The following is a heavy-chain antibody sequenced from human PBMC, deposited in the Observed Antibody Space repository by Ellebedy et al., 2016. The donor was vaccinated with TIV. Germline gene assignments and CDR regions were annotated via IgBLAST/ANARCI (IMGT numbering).Heavy chain of an antibody. J-gene: IGHJ4*02. Sequence: AASVKVSCKASGYTFITYGINWVRQAPGQGLEWMGWISSYNGNTKYAQKFQGRVTLTRDTSTSTAYMELRSLRSADTAFYDCARAEAGGPFDSWGQGTLVTVSS. D-gene: IGHD1-14*01. CDR2: ISSYNGNT. CDR3: ARAEAGGPFDS. CDR1: GYTFITYG. V-gene: IGHV1-18*01.